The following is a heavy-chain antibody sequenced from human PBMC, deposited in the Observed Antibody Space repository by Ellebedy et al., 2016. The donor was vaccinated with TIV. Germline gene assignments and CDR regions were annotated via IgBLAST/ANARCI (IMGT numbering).Heavy chain of an antibody. CDR1: GFTFTGYY. D-gene: IGHD4-17*01. CDR3: VRVRLSTVTTMNF. Sequence: ASVKVSCKASGFTFTGYYMHWVQQAPGQGLEWVGWINPNSGDTSYAPKFQGRVSLTRDTSITTAYMELSSLKSDDSAVYYCVRVRLSTVTTMNFWGQGTLVSVSA. CDR2: INPNSGDT. V-gene: IGHV1-2*02. J-gene: IGHJ4*02.